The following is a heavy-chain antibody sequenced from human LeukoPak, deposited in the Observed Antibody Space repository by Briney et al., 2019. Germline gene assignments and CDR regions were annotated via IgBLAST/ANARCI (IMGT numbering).Heavy chain of an antibody. D-gene: IGHD3-22*01. CDR2: MKPNSGNT. V-gene: IGHV1-8*01. J-gene: IGHJ6*02. CDR1: GYTFTSYD. CDR3: ASYSSSTLYYYYGMDV. Sequence: ASVKVSCKASGYTFTSYDINWGRQATGQGLECMGWMKPNSGNTGYAQKFQGRVTMTRNTSISTAYMKLSSLRSEDTAVYYCASYSSSTLYYYYGMDVWGQGTTVTVSS.